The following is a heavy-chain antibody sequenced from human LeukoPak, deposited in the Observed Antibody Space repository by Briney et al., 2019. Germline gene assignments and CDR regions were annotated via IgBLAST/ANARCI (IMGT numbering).Heavy chain of an antibody. D-gene: IGHD2-2*01. CDR3: AKEGTSYYFDY. J-gene: IGHJ4*02. Sequence: GGSLRLSCAASGFTFSSYAMHWVRQAPGKGLEWVAVISYDGSDKYYADSVKGRFIISRDNSKNTLNLQMNSLRAEDTAVYYCAKEGTSYYFDYWGQGTLVTVSS. CDR1: GFTFSSYA. V-gene: IGHV3-30-3*01. CDR2: ISYDGSDK.